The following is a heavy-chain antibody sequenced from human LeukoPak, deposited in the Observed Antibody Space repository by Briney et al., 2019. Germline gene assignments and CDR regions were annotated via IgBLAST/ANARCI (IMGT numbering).Heavy chain of an antibody. CDR1: GGSFSGYY. J-gene: IGHJ4*02. CDR3: AREYYYGSGTLGY. D-gene: IGHD3-10*01. V-gene: IGHV4-34*01. Sequence: SETLSLTCAVYGGSFSGYYWSWIRQPPGKGLEGIGEINHSGSTNYNPSLKSRVTISVDTSKNQFSLKLSSVTAADRAVYYCAREYYYGSGTLGYWGQGTLVTVSS. CDR2: INHSGST.